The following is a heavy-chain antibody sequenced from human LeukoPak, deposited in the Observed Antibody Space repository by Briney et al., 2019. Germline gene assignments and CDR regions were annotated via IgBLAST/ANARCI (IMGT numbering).Heavy chain of an antibody. Sequence: ASVKVSCKASGYTFTSYDINWVRQATGQGLEWMGWMNPNSGNTGYAQKFQGRVTMTRNTSISTAYMELSSLRSEDTAVYYCATGGAAAAPVYFDYWGQGTLVTVSS. CDR2: MNPNSGNT. D-gene: IGHD6-13*01. CDR1: GYTFTSYD. CDR3: ATGGAAAAPVYFDY. V-gene: IGHV1-8*01. J-gene: IGHJ4*02.